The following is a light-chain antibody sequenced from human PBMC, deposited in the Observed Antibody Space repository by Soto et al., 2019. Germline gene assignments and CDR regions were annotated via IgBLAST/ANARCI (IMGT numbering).Light chain of an antibody. CDR3: SSYTTSYFYV. CDR2: GVK. J-gene: IGLJ1*01. CDR1: GRGIGAYDY. Sequence: SALTQPASVSGSPGQSITISCTGSGRGIGAYDYVSWYQQHPGKAPKLLIYGVKNRPSGVSYRFSASKSAFTASLTISGLQAEDEAHYYYSSYTTSYFYVFGPGTKVTVL. V-gene: IGLV2-14*01.